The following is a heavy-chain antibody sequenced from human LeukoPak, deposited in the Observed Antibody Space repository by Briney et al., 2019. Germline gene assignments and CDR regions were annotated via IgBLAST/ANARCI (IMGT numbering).Heavy chain of an antibody. V-gene: IGHV4-39*07. Sequence: SEILSLTCTVSGGSISSSSYYWGWIRQPPGKGLEWIGSIYYSGSTYYNPSLKSRVTISVDTSKNQFSLKLSSVTAADTAVYYCAREFSTMITFGGVIVPYYYYMDVWGKGTTVTVSS. J-gene: IGHJ6*03. CDR1: GGSISSSSYY. CDR2: IYYSGST. CDR3: AREFSTMITFGGVIVPYYYYMDV. D-gene: IGHD3-16*02.